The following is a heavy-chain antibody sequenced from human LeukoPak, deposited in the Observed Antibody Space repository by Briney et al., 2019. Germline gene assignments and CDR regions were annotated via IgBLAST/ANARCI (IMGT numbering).Heavy chain of an antibody. CDR3: ARDPNSSGYYGIDY. D-gene: IGHD3-22*01. Sequence: KNSETLSLTCTVSGGSISSGSYYWSWIRQPPGKGLEWIGRIYTSGSTNYNPSLKSRVTISVDTSKNQFSLKLSSVTAADTAVYYCARDPNSSGYYGIDYWGQGTLVTVSS. CDR2: IYTSGST. V-gene: IGHV4-61*02. CDR1: GGSISSGSYY. J-gene: IGHJ4*02.